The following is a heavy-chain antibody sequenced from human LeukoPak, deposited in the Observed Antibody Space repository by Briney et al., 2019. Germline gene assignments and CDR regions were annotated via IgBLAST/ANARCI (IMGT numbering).Heavy chain of an antibody. CDR1: GFTFSSYS. CDR2: ISSSSSYI. V-gene: IGHV3-21*01. CDR3: ARVKRVATIPTYDY. D-gene: IGHD5-12*01. J-gene: IGHJ4*02. Sequence: GGSLRLSCAASGFTFSSYSMNWVRQAPGKGLEWVSSISSSSSYIYHADSVKGRFTISRDNAKNSLYLQMNSLRAEDTAVYYCARVKRVATIPTYDYWGQGTLVTVSS.